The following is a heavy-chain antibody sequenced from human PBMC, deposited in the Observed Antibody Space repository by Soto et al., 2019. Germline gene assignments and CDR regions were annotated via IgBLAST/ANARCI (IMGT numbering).Heavy chain of an antibody. CDR2: IDNSGGIT. Sequence: PGGSLRLSCAASGFTFSTYAMSWVRQAPGKGLEWVSTIDNSGGITYYADSVKGRFTISRDNSKNTLYLQMNSLRAEDTAVYYCAKGGYNYGFLFDCWGQGTLITVS. V-gene: IGHV3-23*05. CDR1: GFTFSTYA. D-gene: IGHD5-18*01. CDR3: AKGGYNYGFLFDC. J-gene: IGHJ4*02.